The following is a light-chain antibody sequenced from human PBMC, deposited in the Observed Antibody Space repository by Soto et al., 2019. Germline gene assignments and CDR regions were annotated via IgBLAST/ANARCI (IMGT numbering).Light chain of an antibody. CDR2: GAS. CDR1: QSVSSN. Sequence: EIVMTQSPATLSVSPGERATLSCRASQSVSSNLAWYQQKPGQAPRLLIYGASTRATGIPARFSGSGSGTEFTLTISSLQSEDFLVYYCQQYNSWPPITFGQGTRLEIK. J-gene: IGKJ5*01. CDR3: QQYNSWPPIT. V-gene: IGKV3-15*01.